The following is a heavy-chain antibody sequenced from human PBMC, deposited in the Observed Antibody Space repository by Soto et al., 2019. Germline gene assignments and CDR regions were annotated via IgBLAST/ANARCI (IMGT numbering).Heavy chain of an antibody. CDR3: ARLACSSTRCFTYFDY. V-gene: IGHV4-59*08. Sequence: SETLSLTCTISGCSISGYYWSWIRQPPGKGLEWIGYIYSSGSTNYNPSLQSRVTISVDTSKNQFSLKLSSVTAADTAVYYCARLACSSTRCFTYFDYWGQGALVTVSS. J-gene: IGHJ4*02. CDR2: IYSSGST. D-gene: IGHD2-2*02. CDR1: GCSISGYY.